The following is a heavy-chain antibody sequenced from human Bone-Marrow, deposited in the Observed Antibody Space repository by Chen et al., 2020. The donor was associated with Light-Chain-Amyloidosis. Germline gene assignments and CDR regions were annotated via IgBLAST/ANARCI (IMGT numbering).Heavy chain of an antibody. CDR3: ARPDTAMVTGYYYYGMDV. V-gene: IGHV3-53*01. J-gene: IGHJ6*02. CDR1: RFTVSSNY. CDR2: IYSGGST. D-gene: IGHD5-18*01. Sequence: EVQLVESGGGLIQPGGSLRLSCAASRFTVSSNYMSWVRQAPGKGLEWVSVIYSGGSTYYADSVKGRFTISRDNSKNTLYLQMNSLRAEDTAVYYCARPDTAMVTGYYYYGMDVWGQGTTVTVSS.